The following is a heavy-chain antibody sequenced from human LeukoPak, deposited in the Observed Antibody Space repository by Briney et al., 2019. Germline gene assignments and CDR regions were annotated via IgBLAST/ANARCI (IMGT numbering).Heavy chain of an antibody. J-gene: IGHJ4*02. Sequence: PGGSLRLSCAASGFTFSNAWMSWVRQAPGKGLEWVSTISGGGDATYYADSVKGRFTISRDNSKNTVYLQMNSLRAEDTAVYYCARDRHDDYWGQGTLVTVSS. CDR2: ISGGGDAT. CDR3: ARDRHDDY. CDR1: GFTFSNAW. V-gene: IGHV3-23*01.